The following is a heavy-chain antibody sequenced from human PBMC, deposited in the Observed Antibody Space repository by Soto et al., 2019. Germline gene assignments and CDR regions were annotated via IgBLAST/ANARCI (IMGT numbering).Heavy chain of an antibody. CDR3: AKAGGGYCSSTSCYLGDY. V-gene: IGHV3-23*01. J-gene: IGHJ4*02. D-gene: IGHD2-2*01. CDR2: ISGSGGST. CDR1: GFTFSSYA. Sequence: GWSLRLSCAASGFTFSSYAMSWVRQAPGKGLEWVSAISGSGGSTYYAESVKGRFTISRDNSKNTLYLQMNSLRAEDTAVYYCAKAGGGYCSSTSCYLGDYWGKGTLVTVSS.